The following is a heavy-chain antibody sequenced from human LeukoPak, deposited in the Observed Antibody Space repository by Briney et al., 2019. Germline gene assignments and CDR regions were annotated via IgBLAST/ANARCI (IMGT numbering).Heavy chain of an antibody. CDR3: ARGPEDSSGFVGHYYYYYMDV. D-gene: IGHD3-22*01. CDR1: GYTFSSDY. Sequence: GASVKVSCKASGYTFSSDYIHWVRQAPGQGLEWMGRINPSGGSTIYAQKFQGRVSMTRDMSTSTVYMDLSSLRSEDTAVYYCARGPEDSSGFVGHYYYYYMDVWGKGTTVTVSS. V-gene: IGHV1-46*01. J-gene: IGHJ6*03. CDR2: INPSGGST.